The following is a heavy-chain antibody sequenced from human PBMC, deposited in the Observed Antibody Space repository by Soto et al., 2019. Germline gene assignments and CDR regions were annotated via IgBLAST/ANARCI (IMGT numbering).Heavy chain of an antibody. V-gene: IGHV3-23*01. CDR1: GVTFSSYA. CDR3: ARRGPGTYFDY. D-gene: IGHD6-13*01. CDR2: ISGSGDST. J-gene: IGHJ4*02. Sequence: GGSLRLSCAASGVTFSSYAMDWVRQAPGKGLEWVSVISGSGDSTYYADSVKGRFTISRDNSKNTLYLQMNSLRTEDTAVYYCARRGPGTYFDYWGQGTLVTVCS.